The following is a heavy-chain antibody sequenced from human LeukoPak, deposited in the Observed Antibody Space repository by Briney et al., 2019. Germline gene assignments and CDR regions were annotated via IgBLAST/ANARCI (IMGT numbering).Heavy chain of an antibody. D-gene: IGHD6-19*01. CDR3: AKDVNENIAVAGHFDY. V-gene: IGHV3-43*01. Sequence: GGALRLSCAASGFTFDDYTMHWVPQARGKGLNWVSLISWDGGSTYFADYVKGRFTISRDNSKNSLYLQMNSLTTEDTALYYCAKDVNENIAVAGHFDYWGQGTLVTVSS. CDR2: ISWDGGST. J-gene: IGHJ4*02. CDR1: GFTFDDYT.